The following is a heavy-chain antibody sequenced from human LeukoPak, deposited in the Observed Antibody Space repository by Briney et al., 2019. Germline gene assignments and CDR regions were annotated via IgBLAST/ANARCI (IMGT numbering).Heavy chain of an antibody. V-gene: IGHV4-39*01. CDR3: ARGVSSFFGVVTELDY. Sequence: SETLSLTCTVSGGSISSSSYYWGWIRQPPGKGLEWIGSIYYSGSTYYNPSLKSRVTISVDTSKNQFSLKLSSVTAADTAVYYCARGVSSFFGVVTELDYWGQGTLVTVSS. D-gene: IGHD3-3*01. J-gene: IGHJ4*02. CDR1: GGSISSSSYY. CDR2: IYYSGST.